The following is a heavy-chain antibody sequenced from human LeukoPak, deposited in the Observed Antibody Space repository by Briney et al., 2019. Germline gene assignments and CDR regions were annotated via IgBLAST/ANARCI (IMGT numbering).Heavy chain of an antibody. CDR1: GDTFTSYA. CDR3: ARVLVVSSDAFDI. V-gene: IGHV1-18*01. CDR2: ISTYTGNT. J-gene: IGHJ3*02. Sequence: ASVKVSCKTSGDTFTSYAISWLRQAPGQGLECMGWISTYTGNTDYAQKLQGRVTMTTDTSTSTAYMELRRQCSRDTAVYYCARVLVVSSDAFDIRGQGTMVTVSS. D-gene: IGHD3-22*01.